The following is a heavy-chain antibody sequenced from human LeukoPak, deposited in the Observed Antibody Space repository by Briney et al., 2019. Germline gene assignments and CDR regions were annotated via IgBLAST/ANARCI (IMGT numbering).Heavy chain of an antibody. CDR3: AKEGYASGWLDS. Sequence: GSLRLSCAASRFTFSSYVMTWVRQAPGKGLEWASAITGTGDTTYYTHSVRGRFTISRDNSKNTLYLQMNSLRADDTAVYYCAKEGYASGWLDSWGQGTLVTVSS. D-gene: IGHD6-19*01. J-gene: IGHJ4*02. CDR2: ITGTGDTT. V-gene: IGHV3-23*01. CDR1: RFTFSSYV.